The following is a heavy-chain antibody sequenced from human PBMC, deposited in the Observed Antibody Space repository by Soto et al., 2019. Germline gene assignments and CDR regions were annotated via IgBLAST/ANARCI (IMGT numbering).Heavy chain of an antibody. V-gene: IGHV3-23*01. D-gene: IGHD3-10*01. CDR3: VGSGVAEEQGALDI. Sequence: EVQLLESGGGLVQPGGSLRLSCAASGFTFSSYAMSWCLQASGKGLEWASAICCSGGSTYYADSVKGRFTISRDNSKSTQYRQMNSLRAEETDVYYCVGSGVAEEQGALDIWGQGTMVTVSS. J-gene: IGHJ3*02. CDR1: GFTFSSYA. CDR2: ICCSGGST.